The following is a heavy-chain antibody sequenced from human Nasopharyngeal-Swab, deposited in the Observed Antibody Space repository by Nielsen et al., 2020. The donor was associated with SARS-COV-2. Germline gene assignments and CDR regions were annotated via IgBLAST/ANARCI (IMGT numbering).Heavy chain of an antibody. D-gene: IGHD3-22*01. J-gene: IGHJ3*02. V-gene: IGHV4-34*01. CDR1: GGSFSGYY. CDR2: INHSGST. Sequence: SETLSLTCAVYGGSFSGYYWSWFRQPPGKGLEWIGEINHSGSTNYNPSLKSRVTISVDTSKNQFSLKLSSVTAADTAVYYCARSDYDSSGYPDAFDIWGQGTMGTVSS. CDR3: ARSDYDSSGYPDAFDI.